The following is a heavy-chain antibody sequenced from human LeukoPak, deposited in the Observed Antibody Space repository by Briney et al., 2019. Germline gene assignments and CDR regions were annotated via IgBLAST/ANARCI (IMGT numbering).Heavy chain of an antibody. CDR2: INPSGGST. CDR1: GYTFTSYY. J-gene: IGHJ6*03. Sequence: ASVKVSCKASGYTFTSYYMHWVRQAPGQGLEWMGIINPSGGSTSYAQKFQGRVTMTEDTSTDTAYMELSSLRSEDTAVYYCATSGYCSSTSCSYYYYYYMDVWGKGTTVTVSS. D-gene: IGHD2-2*01. V-gene: IGHV1-46*01. CDR3: ATSGYCSSTSCSYYYYYYMDV.